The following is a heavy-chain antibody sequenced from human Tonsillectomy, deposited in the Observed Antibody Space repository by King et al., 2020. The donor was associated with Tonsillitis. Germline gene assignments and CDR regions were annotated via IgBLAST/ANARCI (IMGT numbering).Heavy chain of an antibody. J-gene: IGHJ4*02. CDR2: IYDSGST. D-gene: IGHD4-17*01. CDR3: ARAVHDGDYLDY. Sequence: QLQESGPGLVKPSQTLSLTCTVSGGSISSGGYYWSWIRQHPEKGLECIGYIYDSGSTYYNPSLKIRVDISVDTSKSQFSLSLTSVTAPDTAIYYCARAVHDGDYLDYWGQGTLVTVSS. CDR1: GGSISSGGYY. V-gene: IGHV4-31*03.